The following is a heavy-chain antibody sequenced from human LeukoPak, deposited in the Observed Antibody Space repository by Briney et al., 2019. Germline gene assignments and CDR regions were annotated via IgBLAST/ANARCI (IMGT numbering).Heavy chain of an antibody. CDR3: ARIDGRENWFDP. D-gene: IGHD5-24*01. CDR1: DYTFTSYG. CDR2: IIPIFGTA. Sequence: SVKVSCKASDYTFTSYGISWVRQAPGQGLEWMGGIIPIFGTANYAQKFQGRVTITTDESTSTAYTELSSLRSEDTAVYYCARIDGRENWFDPWGQGTLVTVSS. V-gene: IGHV1-69*05. J-gene: IGHJ5*02.